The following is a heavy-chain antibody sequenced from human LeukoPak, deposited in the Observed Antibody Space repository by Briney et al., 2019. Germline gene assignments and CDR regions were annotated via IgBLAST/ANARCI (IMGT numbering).Heavy chain of an antibody. J-gene: IGHJ4*02. CDR1: GFPVSRNF. V-gene: IGHV3-53*01. CDR2: IYSGGST. Sequence: PGGSLRLSCAATGFPVSRNFMSWVRQAPGKGLEWVSVIYSGGSTYYADSVKGRFTISRDNSKNTLQMNTLRAEDTAVYYCARVPMVRGFTWYYFDFWGQGTLVTVSS. D-gene: IGHD3-10*01. CDR3: ARVPMVRGFTWYYFDF.